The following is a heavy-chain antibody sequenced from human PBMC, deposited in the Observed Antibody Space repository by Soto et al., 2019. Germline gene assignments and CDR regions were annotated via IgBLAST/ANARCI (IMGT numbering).Heavy chain of an antibody. J-gene: IGHJ6*02. CDR3: ARLPSYDFWSGYYYYYYYGMDV. Sequence: PSETLSLTCDVSGSSISSSYYWGWIRQPPGKGLEWIGSIYYSGSTYYNPSLKSRVTISVDTSKNQFSLKLSSVTAADTAVYYCARLPSYDFWSGYYYYYYYGMDVWGQGTTVTVSS. V-gene: IGHV4-39*01. CDR1: GSSISSSYY. CDR2: IYYSGST. D-gene: IGHD3-3*01.